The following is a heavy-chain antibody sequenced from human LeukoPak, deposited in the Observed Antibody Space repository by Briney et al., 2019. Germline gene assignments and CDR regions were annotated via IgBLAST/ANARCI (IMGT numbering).Heavy chain of an antibody. Sequence: SVMVSCKASGGTFSNYALSWVRQAPGQGLEWMGGFIPIFGTANNAPKFQGRLTITTDESTSTTYMELTSLRSEDTAVYYCARDTSSSSEDYYMDVWGKGTTVTVSS. V-gene: IGHV1-69*05. D-gene: IGHD6-6*01. CDR2: FIPIFGTA. J-gene: IGHJ6*03. CDR1: GGTFSNYA. CDR3: ARDTSSSSEDYYMDV.